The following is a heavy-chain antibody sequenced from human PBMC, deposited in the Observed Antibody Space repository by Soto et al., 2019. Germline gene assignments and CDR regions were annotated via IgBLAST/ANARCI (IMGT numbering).Heavy chain of an antibody. CDR3: ARSAASAHDAFDI. CDR1: GYSFTTYW. J-gene: IGHJ3*02. V-gene: IGHV5-51*01. CDR2: IYPSDSDT. Sequence: EVQLVQSGAEVKKPGESLKISCKGSGYSFTTYWIGWVRQMPGKGLEYMGIIYPSDSDTRYSPSFQGQVTISADKSITTAYLQWSSLKASDTAMYYCARSAASAHDAFDIWGQGTMVTVSS. D-gene: IGHD6-25*01.